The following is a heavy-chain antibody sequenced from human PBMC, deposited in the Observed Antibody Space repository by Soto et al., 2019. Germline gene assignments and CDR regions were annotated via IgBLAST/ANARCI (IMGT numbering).Heavy chain of an antibody. D-gene: IGHD6-13*01. V-gene: IGHV4-34*01. CDR1: GGSFSGYY. J-gene: IGHJ6*02. Sequence: SETLSLTCAVYGGSFSGYYWSWIRQPPGKGLEWIGEINHSGSTNYNPSLKSRVTISVDTSKNQFSLKLSSVTAVDTAVYYCAAVVAAPGYYYYGMDVWGQGTTVTVSS. CDR2: INHSGST. CDR3: AAVVAAPGYYYYGMDV.